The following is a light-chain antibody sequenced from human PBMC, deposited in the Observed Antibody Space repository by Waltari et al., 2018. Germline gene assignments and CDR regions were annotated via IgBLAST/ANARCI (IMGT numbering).Light chain of an antibody. Sequence: SYVLTQPPSVSVAPGKTARITCGVNNIGGKSVHWYQQKPGQAPMVVMYYDSDRPSGIPERFSGSKSGSRATLTISRVEAGDEADYHCQVWDGSTNRPVFGGGTTLTVL. J-gene: IGLJ3*02. V-gene: IGLV3-21*04. CDR1: NIGGKS. CDR3: QVWDGSTNRPV. CDR2: YDS.